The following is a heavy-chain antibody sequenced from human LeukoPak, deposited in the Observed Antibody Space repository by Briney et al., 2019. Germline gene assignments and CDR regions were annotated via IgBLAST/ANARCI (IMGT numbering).Heavy chain of an antibody. CDR2: MNPNSGNT. CDR1: AYTFTSYD. CDR3: ARAGNYHYYYYYMDV. D-gene: IGHD4-11*01. Sequence: GASVKVSCKASAYTFTSYDINWVRQATGQGLEWMGWMNPNSGNTGYAQKFQGRVTMTRNTSISTAYMELSSLRSEDTAVYYCARAGNYHYYYYYMDVWGKGTTVTVSS. J-gene: IGHJ6*03. V-gene: IGHV1-8*01.